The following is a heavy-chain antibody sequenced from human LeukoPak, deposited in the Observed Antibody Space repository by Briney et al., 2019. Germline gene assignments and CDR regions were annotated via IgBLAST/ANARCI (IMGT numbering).Heavy chain of an antibody. J-gene: IGHJ4*02. CDR1: GFSFSSYA. V-gene: IGHV3-30*01. D-gene: IGHD2-2*01. Sequence: GGSLRLSCAASGFSFSSYAMHWVRQTPGKGLEWVAVISYDGSKKWYADSVKGRFTVSRDNSKNTLYLRMDSLRAEDTSVYHCARTGQGQLPLYYFDYWGQGTQVTVPS. CDR2: ISYDGSKK. CDR3: ARTGQGQLPLYYFDY.